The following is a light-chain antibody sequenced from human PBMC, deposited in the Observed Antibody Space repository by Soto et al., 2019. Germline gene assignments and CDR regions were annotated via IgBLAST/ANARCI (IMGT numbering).Light chain of an antibody. CDR1: QSVSSSY. V-gene: IGKV3-20*01. Sequence: EIVLTQSPGTLSLSPGERATLSFRARQSVSSSYLAWYQPKPGQAPRLLIYGASSRATGIPDRFSGSGSGTDFTLTISRLEPEDFAVYYCQQYGRTFGQGTKVDIK. J-gene: IGKJ1*01. CDR2: GAS. CDR3: QQYGRT.